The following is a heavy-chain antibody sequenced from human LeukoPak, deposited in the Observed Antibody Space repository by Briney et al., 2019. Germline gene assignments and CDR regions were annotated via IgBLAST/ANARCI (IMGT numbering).Heavy chain of an antibody. V-gene: IGHV3-23*01. D-gene: IGHD3-22*01. CDR2: ISGSGGST. Sequence: PGGSLRLSCAASGFTFSSYAMSWVRQAPGKGLEWVSAISGSGGSTYYADSVKGRFTISRDNSKNTLYLQMNSLRAEDTAVYYCAISPGRTMIVVGDSYFDYWGQGTLVTVSS. CDR3: AISPGRTMIVVGDSYFDY. CDR1: GFTFSSYA. J-gene: IGHJ4*02.